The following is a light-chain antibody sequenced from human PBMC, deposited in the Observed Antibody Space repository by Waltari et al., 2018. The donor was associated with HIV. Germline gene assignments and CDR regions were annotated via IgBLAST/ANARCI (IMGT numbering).Light chain of an antibody. CDR2: KNN. V-gene: IGLV1-47*01. CDR1: NPHIGTNY. J-gene: IGLJ2*01. Sequence: SVLTQPPSASGTPGPRVTISCSGSNPHIGTNYVSWHQPLPGTAPKLLIHKNNQRPSGVPVRFSGSTSGSSASLAISGLRSDDEADYYYVVWDDNLRGVVFGGGTKVAVL. CDR3: VVWDDNLRGVV.